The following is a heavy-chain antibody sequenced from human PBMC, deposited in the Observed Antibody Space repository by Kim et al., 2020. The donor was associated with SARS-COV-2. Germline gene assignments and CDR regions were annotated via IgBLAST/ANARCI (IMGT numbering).Heavy chain of an antibody. CDR3: ARVIAAAGIGAFDI. V-gene: IGHV6-1*01. J-gene: IGHJ3*02. Sequence: AISVKSRITINPDTSKNQFSLQLNSVTPEDTAVYYCARVIAAAGIGAFDIWGQGTMVTVSS. D-gene: IGHD6-13*01.